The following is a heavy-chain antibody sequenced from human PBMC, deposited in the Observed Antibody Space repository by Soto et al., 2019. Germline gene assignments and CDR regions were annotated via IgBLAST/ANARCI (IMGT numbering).Heavy chain of an antibody. Sequence: KQSQTLSLTCAVSSGSISSSNWWSWVRQPPGKGLEWIGEIYHSGSTNYNPSLKSRVTISVDKSKNQFSLKLSSVTAADTAVYYCATIADYGSGSYATRHYYYYYMDVWGKGTTVTVSS. J-gene: IGHJ6*03. V-gene: IGHV4-4*02. CDR3: ATIADYGSGSYATRHYYYYYMDV. CDR1: SGSISSSNW. D-gene: IGHD3-10*01. CDR2: IYHSGST.